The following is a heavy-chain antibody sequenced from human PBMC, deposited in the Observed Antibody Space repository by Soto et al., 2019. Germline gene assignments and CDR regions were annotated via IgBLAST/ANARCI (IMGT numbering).Heavy chain of an antibody. Sequence: QVQLVESGGGLVKPGGSLRLSCAASGFSFSDHYMSWLRQAPGKGLELVSYISSSGTTMFYEDSVKGRFTISRDNAETSLYLQRNNLSAEDTAVDYCAGELFEAFDIWCQGTMVTVSP. CDR1: GFSFSDHY. J-gene: IGHJ3*02. V-gene: IGHV3-11*01. CDR2: ISSSGTTM. CDR3: AGELFEAFDI. D-gene: IGHD3-10*01.